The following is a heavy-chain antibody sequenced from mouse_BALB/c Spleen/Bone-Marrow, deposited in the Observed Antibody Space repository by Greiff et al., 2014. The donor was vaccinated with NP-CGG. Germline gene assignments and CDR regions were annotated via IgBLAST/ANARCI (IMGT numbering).Heavy chain of an antibody. V-gene: IGHV1S81*02. Sequence: QVHVKQSGAELVKPGASVKLSCKASSYTFTRYWMEWVKQRPGQGLEWIGEINPSNGRTNYNEKFKSKATLTVDKSSSTAYMQLSSLTSEDSAVYYCAREAYYGPDYWGQGTTLTVSS. CDR3: AREAYYGPDY. CDR1: SYTFTRYW. J-gene: IGHJ2*01. D-gene: IGHD1-2*01. CDR2: INPSNGRT.